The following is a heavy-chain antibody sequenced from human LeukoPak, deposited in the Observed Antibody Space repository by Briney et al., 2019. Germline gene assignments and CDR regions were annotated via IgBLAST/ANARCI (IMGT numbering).Heavy chain of an antibody. V-gene: IGHV1-46*01. Sequence: GASVKVSCKASGYTFTSYYMHWVRQAPGQGLEWMGIINPSGGSTSYAQKFQGRVPLTRETSTSTDYMELSSLTSEDTAVYYCARDNSDTIKGECSGSCYWWFDPWGQGTLVTVSS. CDR3: ARDNSDTIKGECSGSCYWWFDP. J-gene: IGHJ5*02. CDR2: INPSGGST. D-gene: IGHD2-15*01. CDR1: GYTFTSYY.